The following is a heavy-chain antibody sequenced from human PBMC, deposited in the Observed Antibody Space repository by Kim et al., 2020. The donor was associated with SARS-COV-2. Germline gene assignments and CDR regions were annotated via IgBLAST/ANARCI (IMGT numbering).Heavy chain of an antibody. Sequence: ADSVKGRFTISRDNAKNTLYLQMNSLRADDTAVYYCASRINGGNSVIDFWGQGTLVTVSS. D-gene: IGHD2-21*01. V-gene: IGHV3-74*01. J-gene: IGHJ4*02. CDR3: ASRINGGNSVIDF.